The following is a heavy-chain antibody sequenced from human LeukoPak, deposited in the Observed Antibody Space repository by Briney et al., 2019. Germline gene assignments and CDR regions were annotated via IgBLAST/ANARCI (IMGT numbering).Heavy chain of an antibody. V-gene: IGHV3-48*01. CDR3: ARSLWSPFYYYYYGMDV. CDR2: ISSSSSTI. Sequence: GGSLRLSCAASGFTFSSYSMNWVRQAPGKGLEWVSYISSSSSTIYYADSVKGRFTISRDNAKNSLYLQMNSLRAEDTAVYYCARSLWSPFYYYYYGMDVWGQGTTVTVSS. J-gene: IGHJ6*02. CDR1: GFTFSSYS. D-gene: IGHD3-10*01.